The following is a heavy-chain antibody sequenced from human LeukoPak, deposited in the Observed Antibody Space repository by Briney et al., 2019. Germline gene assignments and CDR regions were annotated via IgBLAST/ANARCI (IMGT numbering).Heavy chain of an antibody. J-gene: IGHJ4*02. CDR3: AKQPGSVVDSSGSLSRH. CDR2: ISGSGAST. V-gene: IGHV3-23*01. D-gene: IGHD3-22*01. CDR1: GFTFSSYA. Sequence: GGSLRLSCAASGFTFSSYAMSWVRQAPGKGLEWVSTISGSGASTYYADSVKGRFTVSRDNSKNRLYLQMNSLRAEDTAVYYCAKQPGSVVDSSGSLSRHWGQGTLVTVSS.